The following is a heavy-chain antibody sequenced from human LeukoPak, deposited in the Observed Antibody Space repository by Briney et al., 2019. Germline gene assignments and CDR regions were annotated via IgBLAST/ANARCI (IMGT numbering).Heavy chain of an antibody. J-gene: IGHJ6*03. CDR3: TRKLMVRGELSYMDV. Sequence: GRSLRLSCAASGFTFSSYWMSWVRQAPGKGLEWVANIKQDGSEKYYVDSVKGRFTISRDNAKNSLYLQMNSLKTEDTAVYYCTRKLMVRGELSYMDVWGKGTTVTISS. V-gene: IGHV3-7*03. CDR1: GFTFSSYW. CDR2: IKQDGSEK. D-gene: IGHD3-10*01.